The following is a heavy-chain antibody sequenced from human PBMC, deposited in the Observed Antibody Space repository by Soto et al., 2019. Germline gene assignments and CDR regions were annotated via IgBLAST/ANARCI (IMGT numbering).Heavy chain of an antibody. CDR1: GGAIRDGGYY. CDR3: TRGGGASWGGLTGALDD. D-gene: IGHD3-16*01. CDR2: IYYSGST. J-gene: IGHJ4*02. Sequence: QVQLEESGPGLVKTSQTLSLTCTVSGGAIRDGGYYWSWIRPHPVKGLEWIGPIYYSGSTDYNPSLESRVRISADTSDDQFHLALKAVTAADTAGYYCTRGGGASWGGLTGALDDWGKGIVVTVSS. V-gene: IGHV4-31*03.